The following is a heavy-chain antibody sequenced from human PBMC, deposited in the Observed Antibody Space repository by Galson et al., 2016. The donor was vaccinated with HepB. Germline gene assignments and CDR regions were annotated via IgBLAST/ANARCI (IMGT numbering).Heavy chain of an antibody. CDR3: VRGGPRGSCSGGSCYPFAY. Sequence: SLRLSCAASGFTFSNYWMHWVRQAPGKGLVCVSYIKGDGSNTYYADSVKGRFTISRDNADNTLYLQMNSLRAEDTAVYYCVRGGPRGSCSGGSCYPFAYWGQGTLVTVSS. J-gene: IGHJ4*02. CDR2: IKGDGSNT. D-gene: IGHD2-15*01. CDR1: GFTFSNYW. V-gene: IGHV3-74*01.